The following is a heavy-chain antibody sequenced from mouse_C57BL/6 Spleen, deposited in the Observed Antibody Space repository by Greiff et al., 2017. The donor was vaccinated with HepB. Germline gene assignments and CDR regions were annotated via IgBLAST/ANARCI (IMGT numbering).Heavy chain of an antibody. D-gene: IGHD2-2*01. J-gene: IGHJ1*03. V-gene: IGHV1-80*01. Sequence: VQRVESGAELVKPGASVKISCKASGYAFSSYWMNWVKQRPGKGLEWIGQIYPGDGDTNYNGKFKGKATLTADKSSSTAYMQLSSLTSEDSAVYFCARGYGDDRYFDVWGTGTTVTVSS. CDR2: IYPGDGDT. CDR1: GYAFSSYW. CDR3: ARGYGDDRYFDV.